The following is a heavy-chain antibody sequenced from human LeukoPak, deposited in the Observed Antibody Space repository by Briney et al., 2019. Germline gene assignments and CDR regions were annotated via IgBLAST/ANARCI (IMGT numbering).Heavy chain of an antibody. J-gene: IGHJ4*02. Sequence: GGSLRLSCAASGFTFSSYGMHWVRQAPGKGLEWVAVIWYDGSNKYYADSVKGRFTISRDNSKNTLYLQMNSLRAEDTAVYYCARVAGSGSKGYFGYWGQGTLVTVSS. CDR1: GFTFSSYG. D-gene: IGHD1-26*01. V-gene: IGHV3-33*01. CDR2: IWYDGSNK. CDR3: ARVAGSGSKGYFGY.